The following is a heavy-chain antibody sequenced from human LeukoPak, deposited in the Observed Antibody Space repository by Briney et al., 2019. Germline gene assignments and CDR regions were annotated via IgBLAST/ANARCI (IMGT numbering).Heavy chain of an antibody. CDR3: ARGPSTYYYDSSGLKGPDY. D-gene: IGHD3-22*01. CDR2: IIPIFGTA. CDR1: GGTFSSYA. Sequence: SVKVSCKASGGTFSSYAISWVRQAPGQGLEWMGGIIPIFGTANYAQKFQGRVTMTRNTSISTAYMELSSLRSEDTAVYYCARGPSTYYYDSSGLKGPDYWGQGTLVTVSS. J-gene: IGHJ4*02. V-gene: IGHV1-69*05.